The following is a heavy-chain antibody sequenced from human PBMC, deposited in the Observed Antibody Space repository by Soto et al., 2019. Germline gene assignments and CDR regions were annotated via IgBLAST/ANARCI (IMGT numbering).Heavy chain of an antibody. V-gene: IGHV4-34*01. CDR1: GGSFSGYY. Sequence: SETLSLTCAVYGGSFSGYYWSWIRHPPGKGLEWIGEINHSGSTYYNPSLKSRVTISVDTSKNQFSLKLSSVTAADTAVYYCARRGGVATNAFDIWGQGTMVTVSS. CDR2: INHSGST. CDR3: ARRGGVATNAFDI. J-gene: IGHJ3*02. D-gene: IGHD5-12*01.